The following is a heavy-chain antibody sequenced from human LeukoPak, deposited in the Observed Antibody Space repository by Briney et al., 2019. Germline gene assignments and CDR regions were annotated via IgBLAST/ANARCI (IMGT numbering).Heavy chain of an antibody. CDR1: GGSISSYY. CDR2: IYYSGST. V-gene: IGHV4-59*08. Sequence: SETLSLTCTVSGGSISSYYWSWIRQPPGKGLEWIGYIYYSGSTNYNPSLKSRVTISVDTSKNQFSLKLSSVTAADTAVYYCARHVSLDAFDIWGRGTMVTVSS. CDR3: ARHVSLDAFDI. J-gene: IGHJ3*02.